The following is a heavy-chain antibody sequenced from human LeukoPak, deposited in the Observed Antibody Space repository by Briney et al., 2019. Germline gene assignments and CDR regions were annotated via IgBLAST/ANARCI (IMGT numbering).Heavy chain of an antibody. CDR2: IYYSGST. CDR3: ARHGLRRSYYYYGMDV. Sequence: SETLSLTCTVSGGSISSYYWSRIRQPPGKGLEWIGYIYYSGSTNYNPSLKSRVTISVDTSKNQFSLKLSSVTAADTAVYYCARHGLRRSYYYYGMDVWGQGTTVTVSS. D-gene: IGHD4-17*01. V-gene: IGHV4-59*08. J-gene: IGHJ6*02. CDR1: GGSISSYY.